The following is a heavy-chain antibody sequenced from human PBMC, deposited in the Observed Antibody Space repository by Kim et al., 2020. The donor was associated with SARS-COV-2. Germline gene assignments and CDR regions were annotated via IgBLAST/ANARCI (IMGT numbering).Heavy chain of an antibody. CDR3: AKTYDSNGYYYIDS. CDR2: ISFDGTQE. V-gene: IGHV3-30*18. D-gene: IGHD3-22*01. Sequence: GGSLRLSCTTSGFIFGNYGMHWVRLAPGKGLEWVAVISFDGTQEHYADSVKGRFTVSRDNSKNTLFLEMTSLRIDDTAIYYCAKTYDSNGYYYIDSWGQGTPVTVSS. CDR1: GFIFGNYG. J-gene: IGHJ4*02.